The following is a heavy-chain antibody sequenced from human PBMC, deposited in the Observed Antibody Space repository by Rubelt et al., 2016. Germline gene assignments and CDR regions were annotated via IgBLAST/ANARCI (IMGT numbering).Heavy chain of an antibody. CDR2: IGGGGLTI. J-gene: IGHJ4*02. CDR3: TRTRSGWSHTDY. V-gene: IGHV3-23*01. Sequence: EVQLLESGGGFIQPGGSLRLSCAASGFTFSDYPMSWVRQAPGKGPEWVSSIGGGGLTIYYTDSVKGRFTVSRDNSKNTLYLQMNSLRAETTARNYCTRTRSGWSHTDYCGQGTLVTVSS. CDR1: GFTFSDYP. D-gene: IGHD6-19*01.